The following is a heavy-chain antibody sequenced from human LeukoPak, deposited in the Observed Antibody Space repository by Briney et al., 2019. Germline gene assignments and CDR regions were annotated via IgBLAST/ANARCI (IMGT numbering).Heavy chain of an antibody. CDR1: GGTFSSYA. CDR3: ASAIVATENGMDV. Sequence: GASVKVSCKASGGTFSSYAISWVRQAPGQGLEWMGRIIPILGIANYAQKFQGRVTITADKSTSTAYMELSSLRSEDTAVCYCASAIVATENGMDVWGQGTTVTVSS. V-gene: IGHV1-69*04. J-gene: IGHJ6*02. CDR2: IIPILGIA. D-gene: IGHD5-12*01.